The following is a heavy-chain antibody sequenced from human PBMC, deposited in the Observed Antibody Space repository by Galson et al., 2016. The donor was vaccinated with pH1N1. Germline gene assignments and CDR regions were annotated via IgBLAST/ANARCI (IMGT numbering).Heavy chain of an antibody. V-gene: IGHV4-38-2*01. Sequence: SETLSLTCDVSGYSISNGYYWGWIRQPPGKGLEWIGFIFRTRKTYYNVSLKSRATISVDTSKNRFSLTLRSVTAADTAVYFWARNMVLSGVVIFPFNLWGQGTLVTFSS. CDR3: ARNMVLSGVVIFPFNL. J-gene: IGHJ5*02. CDR2: IFRTRKT. CDR1: GYSISNGYY. D-gene: IGHD3-3*01.